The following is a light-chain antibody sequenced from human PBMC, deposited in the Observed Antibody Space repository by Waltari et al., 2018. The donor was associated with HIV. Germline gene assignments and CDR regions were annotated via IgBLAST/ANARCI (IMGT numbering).Light chain of an antibody. CDR3: AAWDDSLNGGV. V-gene: IGLV1-44*01. Sequence: QSVLTQPPSASGTPGQRVTISCSGSSSNIGSNTVNWYQQLPGTAPKLLIYSNNQRPSGVPDRFSGSKSGTSASLAISGLQSEDEADYYCAAWDDSLNGGVFGGGTKLTV. CDR2: SNN. CDR1: SSNIGSNT. J-gene: IGLJ3*02.